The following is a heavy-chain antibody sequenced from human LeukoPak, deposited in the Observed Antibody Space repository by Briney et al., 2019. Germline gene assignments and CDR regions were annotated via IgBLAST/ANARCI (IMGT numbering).Heavy chain of an antibody. D-gene: IGHD4-17*01. J-gene: IGHJ4*02. CDR2: IIPILGIA. CDR3: ARGPYDYGDYVFDY. V-gene: IGHV1-69*04. CDR1: GYTFTSYY. Sequence: ASVKVSCKASGYTFTSYYMHWVRQAPGQGLEWMGRIIPILGIANYAQKFQGRVTITADKSTSTAYMELSSLRSEDTAVYYCARGPYDYGDYVFDYWGQGTLVTVSS.